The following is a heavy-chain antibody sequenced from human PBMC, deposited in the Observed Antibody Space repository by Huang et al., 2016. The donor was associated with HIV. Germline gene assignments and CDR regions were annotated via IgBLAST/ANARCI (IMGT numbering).Heavy chain of an antibody. CDR2: VGRSSSYI. V-gene: IGHV3-21*01. CDR3: ARPQGDKIRGIIRSYYYYYGMDV. CDR1: GFTFSSYA. Sequence: EVQLVESGGGLVKPGGSLRLSCAASGFTFSSYAMNWVRQAPGKGLGWVSSVGRSSSYIQYAESVKGLFTISRDDAKSSLFLQMNSLRAEDTAVYYCARPQGDKIRGIIRSYYYYYGMDVWGQGTTVTVSS. D-gene: IGHD3-10*01. J-gene: IGHJ6*02.